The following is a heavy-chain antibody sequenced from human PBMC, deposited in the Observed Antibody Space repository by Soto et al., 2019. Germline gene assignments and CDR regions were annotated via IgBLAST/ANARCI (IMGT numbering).Heavy chain of an antibody. Sequence: EVQLVESGGGLVQPGGSLRLSCVGSGFSFSMYSLNWVRQPTGKGLEWIGDSRSSGETTTYAASVEGPFTISRDKGKRSVFPQLTHVRVLNTAIYYCATHKYGDALDIWCQGTLVTVSS. CDR3: ATHKYGDALDI. J-gene: IGHJ3*02. V-gene: IGHV3-48*01. D-gene: IGHD2-2*01. CDR2: SRSSGETT. CDR1: GFSFSMYS.